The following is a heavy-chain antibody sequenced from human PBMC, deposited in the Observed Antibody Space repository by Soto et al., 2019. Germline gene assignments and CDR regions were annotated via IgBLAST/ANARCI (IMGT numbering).Heavy chain of an antibody. J-gene: IGHJ5*02. Sequence: SETLSLTCTVSGGSISSGGYYWSWIRQHPGKGLEWIGYIYYSGSTYYNPSLKSRVTISVDTSKNQFSLKLSSVTAADTAVYYCALATQVGIRLSNWYAPWGQGNLVTVSS. CDR1: GGSISSGGYY. V-gene: IGHV4-31*03. D-gene: IGHD1-26*01. CDR3: ALATQVGIRLSNWYAP. CDR2: IYYSGST.